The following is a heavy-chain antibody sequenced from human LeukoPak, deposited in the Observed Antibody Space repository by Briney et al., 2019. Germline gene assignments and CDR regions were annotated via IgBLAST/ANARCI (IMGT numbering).Heavy chain of an antibody. V-gene: IGHV3-30*03. CDR3: ARDMKSGRRTYAFDI. Sequence: GGSLRLSCAASGFTFSSYGMHWVRQAPGKGLEWVAVISYDGSNKYYADSVKGRFTISRDNAKNSLYLQMNSLRDEDTAVYYCARDMKSGRRTYAFDIWGQGTMVTVSS. CDR1: GFTFSSYG. J-gene: IGHJ3*02. D-gene: IGHD1-26*01. CDR2: ISYDGSNK.